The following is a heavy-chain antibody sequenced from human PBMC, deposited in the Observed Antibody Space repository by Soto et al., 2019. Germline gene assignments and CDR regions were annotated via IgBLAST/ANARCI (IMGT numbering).Heavy chain of an antibody. J-gene: IGHJ4*02. CDR1: GASIRSRDYF. Sequence: SETLSLTCTLSGASIRSRDYFLSWIRQHPEKGLEYIGYISYSGSTYYKPSLKSRVTISSDTSKNQFSLKLSSVTAADTAVYYCARVVTGYYFDYWGQGTLVTVSS. D-gene: IGHD2-15*01. CDR2: ISYSGST. CDR3: ARVVTGYYFDY. V-gene: IGHV4-31*03.